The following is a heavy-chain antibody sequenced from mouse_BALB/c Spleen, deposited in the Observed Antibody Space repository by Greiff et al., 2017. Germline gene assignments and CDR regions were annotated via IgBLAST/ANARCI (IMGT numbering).Heavy chain of an antibody. CDR2: ISYSGST. D-gene: IGHD2-3*01. CDR3: ARYNDGYYSYFDY. CDR1: GDSITSGY. J-gene: IGHJ2*01. Sequence: EVQLVESGPSLVKPSQTLSLTCSVTGDSITSGYWNWIRKFPGNKLEYMGYISYSGSTYYNPSLKIRISITRDTSKNQYYLQLNSVTTEDTATYYCARYNDGYYSYFDYWGQGTTLTVSS. V-gene: IGHV3-8*02.